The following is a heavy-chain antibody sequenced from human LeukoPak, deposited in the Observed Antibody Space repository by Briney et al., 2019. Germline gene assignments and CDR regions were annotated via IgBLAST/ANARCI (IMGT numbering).Heavy chain of an antibody. J-gene: IGHJ4*02. V-gene: IGHV1-69*04. Sequence: SVKVSCKASGGTFSSYGISWVRQAPGQGLEWMGRIIPILDIANSAQKFQGRVTITADKSTSTAYMELSSLRSEDTALYYCAREIFGVGFGYWGQGTLVTVSS. CDR3: AREIFGVGFGY. D-gene: IGHD3-3*01. CDR1: GGTFSSYG. CDR2: IIPILDIA.